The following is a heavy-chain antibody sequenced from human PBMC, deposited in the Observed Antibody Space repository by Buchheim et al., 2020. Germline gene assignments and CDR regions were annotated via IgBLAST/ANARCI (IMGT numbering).Heavy chain of an antibody. CDR2: INRDGSTI. J-gene: IGHJ4*02. CDR1: GFNLADYY. D-gene: IGHD2-15*01. Sequence: QEQLGESGGGLVKPGGSLRLSCTASGFNLADYYMSWIRQPPGQGLEWVSYINRDGSTIHYAYSVKGRVRVSRDNARTSVALDMDTLRVDDTAVYYCARGYWSGGRSYAYPFDLWGQG. V-gene: IGHV3-11*01. CDR3: ARGYWSGGRSYAYPFDL.